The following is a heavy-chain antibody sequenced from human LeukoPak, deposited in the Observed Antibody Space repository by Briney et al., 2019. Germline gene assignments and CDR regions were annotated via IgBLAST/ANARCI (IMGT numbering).Heavy chain of an antibody. V-gene: IGHV1-69*01. J-gene: IGHJ6*03. D-gene: IGHD4-17*01. CDR1: GGTISSYA. CDR3: ARGGTTVTRGGSYYMDV. CDR2: IIPIFGTA. Sequence: SVKVSRKASGGTISSYAISWVRQAPGQGLEWMGGIIPIFGTANYAQKFQGRVTITADESTSTAYMELSSLRSEDTAVYYCARGGTTVTRGGSYYMDVWGKGTTVTVSS.